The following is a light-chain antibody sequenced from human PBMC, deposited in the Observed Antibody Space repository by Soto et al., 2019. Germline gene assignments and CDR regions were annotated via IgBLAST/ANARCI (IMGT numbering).Light chain of an antibody. CDR1: SSDVGGYND. CDR2: DVS. J-gene: IGLJ1*01. CDR3: SSYTSSSSPYV. Sequence: QSVLTQPASVSGSPGQSITISCTGTSSDVGGYNDVSWYQQHPGKAPKLMIYDVSNRPSGVSNRFSGSKSGNTASLTISGLQAEDAADYYCSSYTSSSSPYVFGTGTKVTVL. V-gene: IGLV2-14*01.